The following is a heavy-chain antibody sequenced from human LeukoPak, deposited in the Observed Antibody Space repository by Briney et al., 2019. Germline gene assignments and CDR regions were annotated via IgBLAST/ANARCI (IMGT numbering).Heavy chain of an antibody. V-gene: IGHV3-49*03. CDR1: GFTVSSYG. J-gene: IGHJ4*02. CDR2: IRSKAYGGTT. CDR3: TRGYSSSWRYFDY. Sequence: GESLTLSCAASGFTVSSYGMTWIRQAPGKGLEWVGFIRSKAYGGTTEYAASVKGGFTISRDDSKSIAYLQMNSLKTEDTAVYYCTRGYSSSWRYFDYWGQGTLVTVSS. D-gene: IGHD6-13*01.